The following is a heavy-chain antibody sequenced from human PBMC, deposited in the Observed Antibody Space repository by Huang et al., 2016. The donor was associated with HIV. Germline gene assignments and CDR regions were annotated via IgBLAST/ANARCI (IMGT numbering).Heavy chain of an antibody. CDR1: GFSFSSDT. CDR2: IRGSDNTT. Sequence: EVKLLESGGGLVQPGGSLRLSCAAFGFSFSSDTMTWVRQAPGKGLEWVSSIRGSDNTTFYADSVKGRFTISRDNSKNTLYLQMKSLRVDDTAVYYCAKDRVAGTGHCFDPWGQGTLVTVSS. J-gene: IGHJ5*02. CDR3: AKDRVAGTGHCFDP. D-gene: IGHD6-19*01. V-gene: IGHV3-23*01.